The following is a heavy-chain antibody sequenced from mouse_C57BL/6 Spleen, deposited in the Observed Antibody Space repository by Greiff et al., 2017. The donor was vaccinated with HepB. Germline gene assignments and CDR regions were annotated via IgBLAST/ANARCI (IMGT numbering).Heavy chain of an antibody. Sequence: EVKLMESGGGLVKPGGSLKLSCAASGFTFSSYAMSWVRQTPEKRLEWVATISDGGSYTYYPDNVKGRFTISRDNAKNNLYLQMSQLKSEDPAMYYWAREGVGQGGYWGQSTTLTVSS. V-gene: IGHV5-4*01. D-gene: IGHD3-3*01. CDR3: AREGVGQGGY. CDR2: ISDGGSYT. CDR1: GFTFSSYA. J-gene: IGHJ2*01.